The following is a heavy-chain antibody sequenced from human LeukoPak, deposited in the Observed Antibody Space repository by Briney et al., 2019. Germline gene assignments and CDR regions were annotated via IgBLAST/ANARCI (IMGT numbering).Heavy chain of an antibody. V-gene: IGHV4-61*02. Sequence: SQTLSLTCTVSGGSISSGSYYWSWIRQPAGKGLEWIGRIYTSGSTNYNPSLKSRVTVSVDTSKNQFSLKLSSVTAADTAVYYCARVGAAVAGDFDYWGQGTLVSVSS. D-gene: IGHD6-19*01. CDR2: IYTSGST. CDR3: ARVGAAVAGDFDY. CDR1: GGSISSGSYY. J-gene: IGHJ4*02.